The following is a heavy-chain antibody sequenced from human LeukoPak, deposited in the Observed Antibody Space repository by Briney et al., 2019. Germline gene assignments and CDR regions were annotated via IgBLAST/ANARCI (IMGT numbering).Heavy chain of an antibody. CDR2: ISSSSSFI. CDR1: GFTLSSYS. J-gene: IGHJ4*02. CDR3: AKSQGDMGDF. Sequence: GGSLRLSCAASGFTLSSYSMTWVRQAPGKGLEWVSSISSSSSFIYYADSVKGRFTISRDKSKNTLYLQMNSLRGEDTAIYYCAKSQGDMGDFWGQGTLVTVSS. V-gene: IGHV3-21*04. D-gene: IGHD3-9*01.